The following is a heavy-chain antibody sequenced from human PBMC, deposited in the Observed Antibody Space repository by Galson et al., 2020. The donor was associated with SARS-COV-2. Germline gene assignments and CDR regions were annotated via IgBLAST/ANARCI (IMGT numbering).Heavy chain of an antibody. D-gene: IGHD3-10*01. CDR2: VYYSGTT. CDR3: ARHMSGVTVTSAFHL. Sequence: SETLSLTCTVSGGSISSGGYYWSWIRQPPGKGLEWVASVYYSGTTYYNPSLKSRVTISVDTSKNQFSLTLSSVTAADTALYYCARHMSGVTVTSAFHLWGQGTLVSVSS. CDR1: GGSISSGGYY. J-gene: IGHJ3*01. V-gene: IGHV4-39*01.